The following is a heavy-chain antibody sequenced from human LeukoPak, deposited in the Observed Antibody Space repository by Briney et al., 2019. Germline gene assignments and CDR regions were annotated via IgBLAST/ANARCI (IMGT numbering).Heavy chain of an antibody. Sequence: GGSLRLSCEASGFTFSAYAMTWVRQAPGQGLEWVSSIGCDNKPHYSASVKGRFAISTDNSNSMLFLQLNSLRAEDTALYYCARDLHYYVAIDVWGQGTTVTVSS. CDR3: ARDLHYYVAIDV. CDR1: GFTFSAYA. V-gene: IGHV3-23*01. CDR2: IGCDNKP. D-gene: IGHD3-10*02. J-gene: IGHJ6*02.